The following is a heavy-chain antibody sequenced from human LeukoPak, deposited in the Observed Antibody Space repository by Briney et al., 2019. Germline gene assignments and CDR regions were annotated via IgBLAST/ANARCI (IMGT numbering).Heavy chain of an antibody. CDR1: GFTFSAYG. CDR3: AKGGYCSSTSCPHDY. J-gene: IGHJ4*02. D-gene: IGHD2-2*01. V-gene: IGHV3-30*02. CDR2: IRYDGSNK. Sequence: GGSLRLSCAASGFTFSAYGMHWVRQAPVKGLEWVAFIRYDGSNKYYPDSVRGRFTVSRDNSKNTLYLQMNSLRPEDTAVYYCAKGGYCSSTSCPHDYWGQGTLVTVSS.